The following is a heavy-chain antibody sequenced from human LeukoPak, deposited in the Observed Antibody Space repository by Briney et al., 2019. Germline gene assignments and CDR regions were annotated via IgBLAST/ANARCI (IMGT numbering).Heavy chain of an antibody. Sequence: GGSLRLSCAASGFTFSNAWMSWVRQAPGKGLEWVGRIKSKTDGGTTDYAAPVKGRFTISRDDSKNTLYLQMNSLKTGDTAVYYCTTILWDSNSMDFDYWGQGTLVTVSS. CDR1: GFTFSNAW. D-gene: IGHD6-6*01. V-gene: IGHV3-15*01. J-gene: IGHJ4*02. CDR2: IKSKTDGGTT. CDR3: TTILWDSNSMDFDY.